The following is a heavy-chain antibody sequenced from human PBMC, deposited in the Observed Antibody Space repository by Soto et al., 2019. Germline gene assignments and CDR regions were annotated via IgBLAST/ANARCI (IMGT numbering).Heavy chain of an antibody. CDR2: IYYSGST. J-gene: IGHJ4*02. CDR1: GGTISSWY. Sequence: QVQLQESGPGLVKPSETLSLTCTVSGGTISSWYWSWIRQPPGKGLEWIGYIYYSGSTNCNPSLKSRATLSVDTSKNQFSLKLSSVTAADTAVYYCARRYGSANDYWGQGTLVTVSS. CDR3: ARRYGSANDY. V-gene: IGHV4-59*08. D-gene: IGHD1-26*01.